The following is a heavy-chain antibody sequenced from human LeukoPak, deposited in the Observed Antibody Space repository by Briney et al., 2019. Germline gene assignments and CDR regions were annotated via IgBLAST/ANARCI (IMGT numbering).Heavy chain of an antibody. D-gene: IGHD3-3*01. V-gene: IGHV4-39*01. Sequence: SETLSLTCTVSGGSISSSSYYWGWIRQPPGKGLEWIGSIYYSGSTYYNPSLKSRVTISVDTSKNQFSLKLSSVTAADTAVYYCARASYDFWSGYYSHFDYWGQGTLVTVSS. CDR1: GGSISSSSYY. J-gene: IGHJ4*02. CDR2: IYYSGST. CDR3: ARASYDFWSGYYSHFDY.